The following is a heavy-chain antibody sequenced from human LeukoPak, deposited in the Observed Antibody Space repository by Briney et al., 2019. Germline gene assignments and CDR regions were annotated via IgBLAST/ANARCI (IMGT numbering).Heavy chain of an antibody. Sequence: GGSLRLSCAASGFTFSSYGMHWVRQAPGKGLEWVAVISYDGSNKYYADSVKGRFTISRDNSKNTLYLQMNSLRAEDTAVYYCARDLWITMIVVPSGYWGQGTLVTVSS. J-gene: IGHJ4*02. CDR2: ISYDGSNK. D-gene: IGHD3-22*01. V-gene: IGHV3-30*19. CDR3: ARDLWITMIVVPSGY. CDR1: GFTFSSYG.